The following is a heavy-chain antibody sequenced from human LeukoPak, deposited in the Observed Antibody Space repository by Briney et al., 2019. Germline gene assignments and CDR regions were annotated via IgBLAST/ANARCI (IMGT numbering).Heavy chain of an antibody. J-gene: IGHJ4*02. V-gene: IGHV3-9*01. Sequence: SLRLSCAAPGFTFDDYAMHWVRQAPGKRLEWVSGISWNSGSIGYADSVKGRFTISRDNAKNSLYLQMNSLRAEDTALYYCGRFRSGFDYWGQGTLVTVSS. D-gene: IGHD3-10*01. CDR3: GRFRSGFDY. CDR1: GFTFDDYA. CDR2: ISWNSGSI.